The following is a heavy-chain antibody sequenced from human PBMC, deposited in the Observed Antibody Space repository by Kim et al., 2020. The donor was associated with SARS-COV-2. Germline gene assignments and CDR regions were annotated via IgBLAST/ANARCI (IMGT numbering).Heavy chain of an antibody. V-gene: IGHV3-23*01. D-gene: IGHD2-2*01. Sequence: ADSGKGRLTISRDNSKNTLYLQMNSLRAEDTAVYYCAKDREYQLLSIWDYWGQGTLVTVSS. J-gene: IGHJ4*02. CDR3: AKDREYQLLSIWDY.